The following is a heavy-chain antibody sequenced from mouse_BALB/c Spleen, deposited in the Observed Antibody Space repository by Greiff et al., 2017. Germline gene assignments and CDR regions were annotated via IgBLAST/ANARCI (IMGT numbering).Heavy chain of an antibody. J-gene: IGHJ4*01. V-gene: IGHV5-9-4*01. CDR3: ARPSYYYAMDY. CDR2: ISSGGSYT. CDR1: GFTFSSYA. Sequence: EVKLVESGGGLVKPGGSLKLSCAASGFTFSSYAMSWVRQSPEKRLEWVAEISSGGSYTYYPDTVTGRFTISRDNAKNTLYLEMSSLRSEDTAMYYCARPSYYYAMDYWGQGTSVTVSS. D-gene: IGHD2-10*02.